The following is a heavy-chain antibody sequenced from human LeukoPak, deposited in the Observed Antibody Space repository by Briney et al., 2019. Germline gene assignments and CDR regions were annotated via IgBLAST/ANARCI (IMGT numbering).Heavy chain of an antibody. CDR2: TSSSGSTI. J-gene: IGHJ4*02. Sequence: GGYLRLSCAASGFTFSSYEMNWVRQAPGKGLEWVSYTSSSGSTIYYADSVKGRFTISRDNAKNSLYLRMNSLRAEDTAVYYCARVLAAAIDYWGQGTLVTVSS. CDR3: ARVLAAAIDY. V-gene: IGHV3-48*03. CDR1: GFTFSSYE. D-gene: IGHD3-3*02.